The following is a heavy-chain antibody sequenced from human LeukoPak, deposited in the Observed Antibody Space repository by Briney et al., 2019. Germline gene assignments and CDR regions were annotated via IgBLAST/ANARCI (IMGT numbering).Heavy chain of an antibody. CDR1: GFTFSSYA. V-gene: IGHV3-30*04. CDR2: ISYDGSNK. Sequence: PGGSLRLSCAASGFTFSSYAMHWVRQAPGKGLEWVAVISYDGSNKYYADSVKGRFTISRDNSKNTLYLQMKSLRAEDTAVYYCARSYYDILTGYYPLDYWGQGTLVTVSS. D-gene: IGHD3-9*01. J-gene: IGHJ4*02. CDR3: ARSYYDILTGYYPLDY.